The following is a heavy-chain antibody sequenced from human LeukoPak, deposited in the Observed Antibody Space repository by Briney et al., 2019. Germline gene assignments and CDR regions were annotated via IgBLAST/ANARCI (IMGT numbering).Heavy chain of an antibody. V-gene: IGHV3-23*01. Sequence: PGGSLRLSCVASEFSFSSYWMSWVRQAPGKGLEWVSSITDSGDSTYYADSVRGRFTISRDNSKNTLYLQMNSLRAEDTAVYYCAKYRAAAGTFDYWGQGTLVTVSS. CDR3: AKYRAAAGTFDY. CDR2: ITDSGDST. CDR1: EFSFSSYW. J-gene: IGHJ4*02. D-gene: IGHD6-13*01.